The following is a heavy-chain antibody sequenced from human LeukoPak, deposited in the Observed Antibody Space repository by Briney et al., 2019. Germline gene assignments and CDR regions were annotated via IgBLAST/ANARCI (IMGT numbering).Heavy chain of an antibody. CDR1: GYTFTSYG. V-gene: IGHV1-18*01. Sequence: SVKVSCKASGYTFTSYGISWVRQAPGQGLEWMGWISAYNGNTNYAQNLQGRVTMTTDTSTSTAYRELRSLGSDDTAVYYCARDRGYCTSTSCYGGYYYYYYMDVWGKGTTVTVSS. J-gene: IGHJ6*03. CDR2: ISAYNGNT. CDR3: ARDRGYCTSTSCYGGYYYYYYMDV. D-gene: IGHD2-2*01.